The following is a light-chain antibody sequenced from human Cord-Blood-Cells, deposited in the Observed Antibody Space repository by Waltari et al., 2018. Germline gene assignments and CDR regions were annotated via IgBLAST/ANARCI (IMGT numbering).Light chain of an antibody. CDR3: SSYTSSSTV. J-gene: IGLJ3*02. V-gene: IGLV2-14*01. CDR2: DVS. Sequence: QSALTQPASVSGSPGQSITISCTGTSSAVGGYNYVSWYQQHPGKAPKLMIYDVSKRPSGVSNRFSGSKSGNTASLTISGLQAEDEADYYCSSYTSSSTVFGGGTKLTVL. CDR1: SSAVGGYNY.